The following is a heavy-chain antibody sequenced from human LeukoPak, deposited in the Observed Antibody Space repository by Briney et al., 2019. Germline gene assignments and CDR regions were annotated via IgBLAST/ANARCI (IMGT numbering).Heavy chain of an antibody. CDR2: ISGSGDTT. Sequence: GGSLRLSCAASGFTFSSYAMSWVRQAPGKGLEWVSVISGSGDTTDNADSVKGRFTISRDNSKNTLYLQMNSPRAEDTAVYYCAKDGNTAMVIGQHWGQGTLVTVSS. D-gene: IGHD5-18*01. V-gene: IGHV3-23*01. J-gene: IGHJ1*01. CDR1: GFTFSSYA. CDR3: AKDGNTAMVIGQH.